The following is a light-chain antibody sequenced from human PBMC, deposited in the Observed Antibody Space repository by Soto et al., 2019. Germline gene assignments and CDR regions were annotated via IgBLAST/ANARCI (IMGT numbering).Light chain of an antibody. Sequence: QSVLTQPRSMSGSPGQSVTISCSETSSDIGAYNYVSWYQQHPGKAPKLIIYDVTKRPSGVPDRFSGSKSGNAASLTISGLQAEDEAHYYCCSYVGRYTLKVFXGGTQMTV. CDR1: SSDIGAYNY. V-gene: IGLV2-11*01. CDR2: DVT. CDR3: CSYVGRYTLKV. J-gene: IGLJ2*01.